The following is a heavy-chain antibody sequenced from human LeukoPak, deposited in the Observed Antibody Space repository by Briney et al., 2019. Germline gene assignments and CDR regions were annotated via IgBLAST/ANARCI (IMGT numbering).Heavy chain of an antibody. J-gene: IGHJ5*02. Sequence: GGSLRLSCAASGFTFSTYDMHWVRQATGKGLEWVSGVGTVGDTYYLGSVKGRFTISRDNAKNSLYLQMNSLKAGDTAVYYCVRGDVGFDPWGQGTLATVSS. CDR3: VRGDVGFDP. CDR1: GFTFSTYD. CDR2: VGTVGDT. V-gene: IGHV3-13*01. D-gene: IGHD1-26*01.